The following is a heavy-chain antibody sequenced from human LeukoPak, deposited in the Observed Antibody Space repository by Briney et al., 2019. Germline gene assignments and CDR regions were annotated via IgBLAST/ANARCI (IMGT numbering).Heavy chain of an antibody. CDR2: ISGGGAST. CDR1: GFTFSSYA. Sequence: GGSLRLSCAASGFTFSSYAMSWVRQAPGKGLEWVSGISGGGASTYYADSVRGRFTISRDNSKNTLYLQMNSLRAEDTAVYYCAKEGTYYDVLTDLNYYYGMDVWGQGTTVTVSS. J-gene: IGHJ6*02. D-gene: IGHD3-9*01. V-gene: IGHV3-23*01. CDR3: AKEGTYYDVLTDLNYYYGMDV.